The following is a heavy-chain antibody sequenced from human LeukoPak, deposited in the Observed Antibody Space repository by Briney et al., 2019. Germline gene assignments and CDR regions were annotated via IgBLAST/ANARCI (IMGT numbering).Heavy chain of an antibody. Sequence: PGRSLRLSCAASGFTFSNAWMSWVRQAPGKGLEWVGRIKSKTDGGTTDYAAPVKGRFTISRDDSKNTLYLQMNSLKTEDTAVYYCTTDLFRWELRAIDYWGQGTLVTVSS. V-gene: IGHV3-15*01. CDR3: TTDLFRWELRAIDY. CDR1: GFTFSNAW. J-gene: IGHJ4*02. CDR2: IKSKTDGGTT. D-gene: IGHD1-26*01.